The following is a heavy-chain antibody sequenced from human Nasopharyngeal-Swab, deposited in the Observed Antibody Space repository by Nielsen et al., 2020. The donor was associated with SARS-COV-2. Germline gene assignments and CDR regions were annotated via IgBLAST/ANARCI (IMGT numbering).Heavy chain of an antibody. J-gene: IGHJ6*03. Sequence: PGKGLEWIGEINHSGSTNYNPSLKSRVTISVDTSKDQFSLKLSSVTAADTAVYYCARGRGYFDWLLSPFYMDVWGKGTTVTVSS. CDR2: INHSGST. V-gene: IGHV4-34*01. D-gene: IGHD3-9*01. CDR3: ARGRGYFDWLLSPFYMDV.